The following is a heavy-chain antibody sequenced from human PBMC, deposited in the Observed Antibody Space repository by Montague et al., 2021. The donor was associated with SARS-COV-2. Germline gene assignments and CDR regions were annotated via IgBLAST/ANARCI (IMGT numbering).Heavy chain of an antibody. CDR1: GGSISSGGYY. D-gene: IGHD3-3*01. CDR3: ARARTIFGVVITSFDS. J-gene: IGHJ4*02. CDR2: IYYSGST. V-gene: IGHV4-31*03. Sequence: TLSLTCTFSGGSISSGGYYWSWIRQHPGKGLEWIGYIYYSGSTYYNPSLKSRFTISVDTSKNQFSLKLSSVTAADTAVYYCARARTIFGVVITSFDSWGQGTRVTVSP.